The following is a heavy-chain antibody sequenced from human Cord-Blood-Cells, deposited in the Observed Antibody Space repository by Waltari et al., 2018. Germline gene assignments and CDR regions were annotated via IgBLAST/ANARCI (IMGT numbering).Heavy chain of an antibody. CDR3: AKDEGKRRRRPAVGATDY. J-gene: IGHJ4*02. Sequence: QVQLVESGGGVVQPGRSLRLSCAASGFTFSSYGMHWVRQAPGKGLEWVAVLSYDGSKKYYADVVKGRFTIARDNSKNTLYLQMNSLGAEDTAVYDCAKDEGKRRRRPAVGATDYWGQGTLVTVSS. D-gene: IGHD1-26*01. V-gene: IGHV3-30*18. CDR2: LSYDGSKK. CDR1: GFTFSSYG.